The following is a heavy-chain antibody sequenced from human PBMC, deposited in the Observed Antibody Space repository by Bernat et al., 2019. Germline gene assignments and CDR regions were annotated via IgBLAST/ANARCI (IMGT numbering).Heavy chain of an antibody. J-gene: IGHJ4*02. CDR3: ASGGRSTSGGVDYFDF. CDR1: GYTFTDFY. CDR2: INPNSGDT. D-gene: IGHD3-16*01. V-gene: IGHV1-2*04. Sequence: QVQMVQSGAEVKKPGASVKVSCKASGYTFTDFYIHWVRQAPGQGLEWMGWINPNSGDTDYAQRFQGWVTMTRDTSITTAYMELSRLSSDDTAVYYCASGGRSTSGGVDYFDFWGQGTLVTVSS.